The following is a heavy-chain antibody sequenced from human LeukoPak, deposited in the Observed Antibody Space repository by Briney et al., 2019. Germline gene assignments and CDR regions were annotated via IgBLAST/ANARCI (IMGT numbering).Heavy chain of an antibody. J-gene: IGHJ4*02. Sequence: PGGSLRLSCAASGFTFSSYWMHWVRQAPGKGLEWVSAISGSGGSTYYADSVKGRFTISRDNSKNTLYLQMNSLRAEDTAVYYCANALFDWSPPRDYWGQGTLVTVSS. CDR2: ISGSGGST. CDR1: GFTFSSYW. D-gene: IGHD3-9*01. V-gene: IGHV3-23*01. CDR3: ANALFDWSPPRDY.